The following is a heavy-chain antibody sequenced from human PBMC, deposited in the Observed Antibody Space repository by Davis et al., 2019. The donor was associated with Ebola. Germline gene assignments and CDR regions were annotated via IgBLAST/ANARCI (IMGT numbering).Heavy chain of an antibody. CDR3: ARGEGAYRELDY. J-gene: IGHJ4*02. V-gene: IGHV4-59*01. CDR1: DDSISSYH. CDR2: IHSRGDT. D-gene: IGHD1-26*01. Sequence: SETLSLTCTVSDDSISSYHWSWIRQPPGRGLEYIGFIHSRGDTDYNPSLKSRVTMSLDTSKNQFSLKLNSVTAADTAVYYCARGEGAYRELDYWGQGTLVTVSS.